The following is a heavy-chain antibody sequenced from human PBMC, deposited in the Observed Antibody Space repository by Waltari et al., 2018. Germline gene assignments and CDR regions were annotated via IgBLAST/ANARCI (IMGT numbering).Heavy chain of an antibody. CDR1: GGTFSSYA. J-gene: IGHJ6*03. D-gene: IGHD4-4*01. Sequence: QVQLVQSGAAVTKPGSSVKVSCKASGGTFSSYAISWVRQAPGQGLEWMGGIIPIFGTANYAQKFQGRVTITADESTSTAYMELSSLRSEDTAVYYCARGNTGPTGIYYYYYMDVWGKGTTVTVSS. CDR3: ARGNTGPTGIYYYYYMDV. CDR2: IIPIFGTA. V-gene: IGHV1-69*12.